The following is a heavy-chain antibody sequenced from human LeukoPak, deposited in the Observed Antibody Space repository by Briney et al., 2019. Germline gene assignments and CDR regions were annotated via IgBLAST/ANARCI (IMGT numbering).Heavy chain of an antibody. Sequence: GGSLRLSCAASGFSFDDYTMHWIRQPPGKGQEWVSLINWDGGSTYYADPVKGRFTISRDTSKNSLYLQMHSLRSEDTAFYYCAKDLGKVIAAAGTSGFETWGRGTLVTVSS. CDR1: GFSFDDYT. J-gene: IGHJ2*01. CDR3: AKDLGKVIAAAGTSGFET. D-gene: IGHD6-13*01. V-gene: IGHV3-43*01. CDR2: INWDGGST.